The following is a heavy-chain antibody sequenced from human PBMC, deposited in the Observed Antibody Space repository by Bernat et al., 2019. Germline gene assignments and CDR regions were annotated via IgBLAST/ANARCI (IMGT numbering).Heavy chain of an antibody. D-gene: IGHD3-10*01. Sequence: QQQVPGPGLVKPSETLSLTCTVSGGSISSYYWSWIRQPPGKGLEWIGYIYYSGSTNYNPSLKSRVTISVDTSKNQFSLKLSSVTAADTAVYYCARLTMVQGVILFDPWGQGTLVTVSS. CDR3: ARLTMVQGVILFDP. CDR2: IYYSGST. V-gene: IGHV4-59*08. J-gene: IGHJ5*02. CDR1: GGSISSYY.